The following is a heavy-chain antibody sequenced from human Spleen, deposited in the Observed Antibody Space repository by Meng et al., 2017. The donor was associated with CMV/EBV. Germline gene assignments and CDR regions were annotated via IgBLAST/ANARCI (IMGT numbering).Heavy chain of an antibody. CDR1: GFTFSNFA. J-gene: IGHJ4*02. Sequence: GGSLRLSCAASGFTFSNFAMSWVRLPPGKGLEWVSPITASGGSTYYADSVKGRFTVSRDNSKNTLYLQMNSLRAEDTAIYYCAKAYSSNWYRENYDYWGQGTLVTVSS. V-gene: IGHV3-23*01. CDR3: AKAYSSNWYRENYDY. D-gene: IGHD6-13*01. CDR2: ITASGGST.